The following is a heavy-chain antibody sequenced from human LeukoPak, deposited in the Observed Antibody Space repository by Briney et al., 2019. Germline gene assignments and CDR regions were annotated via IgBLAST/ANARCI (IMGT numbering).Heavy chain of an antibody. Sequence: GASVKVSCKASGYTFTSYAMHWVRPAPGQRLEWMGWINAGNGNTKYSQKFQGRVTITRDTSASTAYMELSSLRSEDTAVYYCARAPPFGGAVAGLNDYWGQGTLVTVSS. D-gene: IGHD6-19*01. V-gene: IGHV1-3*01. J-gene: IGHJ4*02. CDR2: INAGNGNT. CDR3: ARAPPFGGAVAGLNDY. CDR1: GYTFTSYA.